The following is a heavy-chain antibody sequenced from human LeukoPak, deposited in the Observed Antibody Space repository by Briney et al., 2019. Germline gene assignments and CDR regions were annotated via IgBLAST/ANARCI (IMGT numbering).Heavy chain of an antibody. Sequence: GESLKISCKGSGYSFTSYWIGWVRQMPGKGLEWMGIIYPDDSDTRYSPSFQGQVTISADKSISPAYLQWSSLKASDTAMYYCARHSPLGSGSLDYWGQGTLVTVSS. J-gene: IGHJ4*02. D-gene: IGHD3-10*02. CDR3: ARHSPLGSGSLDY. CDR1: GYSFTSYW. CDR2: IYPDDSDT. V-gene: IGHV5-51*01.